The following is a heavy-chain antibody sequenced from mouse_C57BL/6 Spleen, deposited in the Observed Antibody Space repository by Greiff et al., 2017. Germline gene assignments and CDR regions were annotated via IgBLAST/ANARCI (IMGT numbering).Heavy chain of an antibody. CDR2: ISDGGSYT. D-gene: IGHD2-4*01. J-gene: IGHJ4*01. CDR1: GFTFSSYA. V-gene: IGHV5-4*01. CDR3: AREPIYYDYDGAMDY. Sequence: EVMLVESGGGLVKPGGSLKLSCAASGFTFSSYAMSWVRQTPEKRLEWVATISDGGSYTYYPDNVKGRFTISRDNAKNNLYLQMSHLKSEDTAMYYCAREPIYYDYDGAMDYWGQGTSVTVSS.